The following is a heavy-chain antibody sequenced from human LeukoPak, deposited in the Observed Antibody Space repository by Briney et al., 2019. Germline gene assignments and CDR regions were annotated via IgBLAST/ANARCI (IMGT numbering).Heavy chain of an antibody. CDR1: GGSISSSGYY. V-gene: IGHV4-39*01. CDR3: ARRPSYDFWSGYSVYYFDY. D-gene: IGHD3-3*01. Sequence: SETLSLTCIVSGGSISSSGYYWGWIRQPPGKGLEWIGTIYYSGSTNYNPSLKSRVTMSVDTSKNQFSLKLSSVTAADTAVYYCARRPSYDFWSGYSVYYFDYWGQGTLVTVSS. CDR2: IYYSGST. J-gene: IGHJ4*02.